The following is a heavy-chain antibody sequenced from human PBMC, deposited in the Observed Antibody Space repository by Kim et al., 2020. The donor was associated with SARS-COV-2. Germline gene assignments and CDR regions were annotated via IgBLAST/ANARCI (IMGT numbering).Heavy chain of an antibody. CDR2: INTNTGNP. CDR3: ARGPRRGGYYYYGMDV. Sequence: SVKVSCKASGYTFTSYAMNWVRQAPGQGLEWMGWINTNTGNPTYAQGFTGRFVFSLATSVSTAYLQISSLKAEDTAVYYCARGPRRGGYYYYGMDVWGQGTTVTVSS. CDR1: GYTFTSYA. J-gene: IGHJ6*02. D-gene: IGHD2-15*01. V-gene: IGHV7-4-1*02.